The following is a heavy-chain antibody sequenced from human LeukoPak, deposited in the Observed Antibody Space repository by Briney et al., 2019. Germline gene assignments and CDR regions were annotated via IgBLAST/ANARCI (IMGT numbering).Heavy chain of an antibody. Sequence: GGSLRLSCAASGFTFSSYSMSWVRQAPGKGLEWVSSISSSSSYIYYADSVKGRFTISRDNAKNSLYLKMNSLRAEDTAVYYCARRAGQSIAARRGGYYFDYWGQGTLVTVSS. CDR2: ISSSSSYI. CDR1: GFTFSSYS. CDR3: ARRAGQSIAARRGGYYFDY. J-gene: IGHJ4*02. D-gene: IGHD6-6*01. V-gene: IGHV3-21*01.